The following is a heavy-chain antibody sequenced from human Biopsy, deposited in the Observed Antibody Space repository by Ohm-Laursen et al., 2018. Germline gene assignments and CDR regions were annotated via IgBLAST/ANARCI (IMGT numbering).Heavy chain of an antibody. D-gene: IGHD3-9*01. CDR2: INPSGSTT. J-gene: IGHJ6*02. CDR3: ARVPAYPSIDGYYGLDL. CDR1: GYSFTSYY. V-gene: IGHV1-46*01. Sequence: ASVKVSCKASGYSFTSYYMHWVRQAPGQGLEWMGMINPSGSTTSYPQIFQGRVTMTRDTSISTAYMELTSLTFDDTAIYYCARVPAYPSIDGYYGLDLWGQGTTVIVSS.